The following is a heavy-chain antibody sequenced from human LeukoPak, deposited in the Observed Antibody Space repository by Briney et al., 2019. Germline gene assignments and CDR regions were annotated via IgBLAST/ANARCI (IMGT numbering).Heavy chain of an antibody. CDR1: GLTFSKYW. V-gene: IGHV3-74*01. D-gene: IGHD6-19*01. CDR2: INTDGTVT. Sequence: GGSLRLSCAASGLTFSKYWMLWVRPAPGKGLESVSRINTDGTVTTYADSVKGRFTVSRDNADNTMFLQMNSVRDEDTAVYYCATKQWLAPPPDSWGQGTPVTVSS. CDR3: ATKQWLAPPPDS. J-gene: IGHJ4*02.